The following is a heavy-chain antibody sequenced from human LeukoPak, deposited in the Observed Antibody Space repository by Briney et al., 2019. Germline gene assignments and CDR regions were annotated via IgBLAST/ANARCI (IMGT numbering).Heavy chain of an antibody. D-gene: IGHD6-19*01. CDR3: ARVAVAGRRGYYMDV. J-gene: IGHJ6*03. CDR1: GGTFSSYA. Sequence: SVKVSCKASGGTFSSYAISWVRQAPGQGLEWMGGIVPIFGTANYAQKFQGRVTITTDESTSTAYMELSSLRSEDTAVYYCARVAVAGRRGYYMDVWGKGTTVTVSS. CDR2: IVPIFGTA. V-gene: IGHV1-69*05.